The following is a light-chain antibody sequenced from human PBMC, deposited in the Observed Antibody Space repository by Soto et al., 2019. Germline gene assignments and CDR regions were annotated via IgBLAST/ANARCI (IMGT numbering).Light chain of an antibody. CDR1: SSDVGGYKH. CDR2: EVS. V-gene: IGLV2-14*01. J-gene: IGLJ1*01. Sequence: QSVLTQPASVSGSPGQSITISCTGTSSDVGGYKHVSWYQHHPGKAPKLMIYEVSNRPSGVSNRFSGSKSGYTASLTISGLQAEDEVDYYCNSQRSSGTRVFGTGTKLTVL. CDR3: NSQRSSGTRV.